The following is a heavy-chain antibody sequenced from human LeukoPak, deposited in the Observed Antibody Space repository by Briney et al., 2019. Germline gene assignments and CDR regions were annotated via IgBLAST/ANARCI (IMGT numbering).Heavy chain of an antibody. J-gene: IGHJ4*02. CDR2: ISGDSNYI. CDR3: ASLGDFWSGYYSSY. CDR1: GFTFSTYS. Sequence: GGSLRLSCAASGFTFSTYSMNWVRQAPGKGLEWVSSISGDSNYIYYADSLRGRFTISRDNAKNSLYLQMNSLRAEDTAVYYCASLGDFWSGYYSSYWGQGTLVTVSS. V-gene: IGHV3-21*01. D-gene: IGHD3-3*01.